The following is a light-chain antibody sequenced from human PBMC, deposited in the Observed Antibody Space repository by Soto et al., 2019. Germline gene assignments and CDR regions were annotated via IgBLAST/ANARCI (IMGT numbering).Light chain of an antibody. CDR3: QSYDSSNQV. V-gene: IGLV6-57*01. CDR1: SGSIASNY. J-gene: IGLJ2*01. Sequence: NFMLTQPHSVSESPGKTVTISCTRSSGSIASNYVQWYQQRPGSSPTTVIYEDNQRPSGVPDRFSGSIDSSSNSDSLTIAVLKTEDEADYYCQSYDSSNQVFGGGTKLTVL. CDR2: EDN.